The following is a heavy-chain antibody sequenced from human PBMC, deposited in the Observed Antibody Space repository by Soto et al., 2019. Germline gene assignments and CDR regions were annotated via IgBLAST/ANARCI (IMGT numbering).Heavy chain of an antibody. CDR2: ISAYNGNT. D-gene: IGHD6-19*01. CDR1: GYTFTSYG. V-gene: IGHV1-18*01. J-gene: IGHJ6*02. CDR3: ARVLVSSGWDQDLGMDV. Sequence: ASVTVSCKASGYTFTSYGIIWVRQAPGQGLEWMGWISAYNGNTNYAQKLQGRVTMTTDTSTSTAYMELRSLRSDDTAVYYCARVLVSSGWDQDLGMDVWGQGTTVTVSS.